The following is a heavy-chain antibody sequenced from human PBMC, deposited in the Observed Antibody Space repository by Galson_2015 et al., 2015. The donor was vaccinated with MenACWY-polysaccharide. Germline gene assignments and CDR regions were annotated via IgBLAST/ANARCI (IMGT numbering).Heavy chain of an antibody. CDR3: ARGYSAYD. CDR1: GFTFSTYW. D-gene: IGHD5-12*01. V-gene: IGHV3-74*01. Sequence: SLRLSCAASGFTFSTYWMHWVRHAPGKGLVWVSRIKSDGSSTNYADSVKGRFTISRDNAKNTLYLQMNSLRAEDTALYCCARGYSAYDWGQGTLVTVSA. J-gene: IGHJ4*02. CDR2: IKSDGSST.